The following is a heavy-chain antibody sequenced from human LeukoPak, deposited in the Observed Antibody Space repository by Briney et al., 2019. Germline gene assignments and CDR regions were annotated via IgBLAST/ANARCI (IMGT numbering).Heavy chain of an antibody. V-gene: IGHV3-30*02. CDR3: ANRWGTPAFGNNIDI. Sequence: GGSLILSCAASGFTFSNYGMHWVRQAPDKGLEWVAFLQNHGGDIHYADSVEGRFTISRDNSKNTLYLQMNSLRPEDTAVYYCANRWGTPAFGNNIDIWGQGTLVTVSS. CDR2: LQNHGGDI. CDR1: GFTFSNYG. D-gene: IGHD2-8*02. J-gene: IGHJ3*02.